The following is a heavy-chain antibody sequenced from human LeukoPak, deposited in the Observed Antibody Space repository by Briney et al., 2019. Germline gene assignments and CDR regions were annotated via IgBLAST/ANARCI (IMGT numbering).Heavy chain of an antibody. CDR1: GFTFSSYS. D-gene: IGHD1-26*01. V-gene: IGHV3-48*04. J-gene: IGHJ4*02. CDR3: ARDWWEYYFDY. Sequence: GGSLRLSCAASGFTFSSYSMNWVRQAPGKGLEWVSYISSSSSTIYYADSVKGRFTISRDNAKNSLYLQMNSLRAEDTAVYYCARDWWEYYFDYWGQGTLVTVSS. CDR2: ISSSSSTI.